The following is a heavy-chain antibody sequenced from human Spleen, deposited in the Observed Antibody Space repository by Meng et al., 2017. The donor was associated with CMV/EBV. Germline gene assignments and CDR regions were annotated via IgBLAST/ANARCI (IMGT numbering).Heavy chain of an antibody. V-gene: IGHV1-69*05. J-gene: IGHJ4*02. Sequence: SGDNFGSHAINWVRQAPGQGLEWMAGIIPIFGKPNYAQKFQDRLTITTDEPTSTAYMELSSLRSEDTAVYYCARQPRGESGYASDYWGQGTLVTVSS. CDR1: GDNFGSHA. D-gene: IGHD5-12*01. CDR3: ARQPRGESGYASDY. CDR2: IIPIFGKP.